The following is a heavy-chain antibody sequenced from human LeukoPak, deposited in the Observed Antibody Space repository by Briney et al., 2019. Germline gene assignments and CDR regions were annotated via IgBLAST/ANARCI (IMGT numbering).Heavy chain of an antibody. CDR3: ARGVNSQGTAMVLFDS. Sequence: ASVKVSCKASGHSFTNYYMHWVRQAPGQGLEWMGWMNPKSGNTGYLQKFQGRVTMTRDTSMSTAFMELSSLTSEDTAVYYCARGVNSQGTAMVLFDSWGQGSLVTVSA. V-gene: IGHV1-8*02. J-gene: IGHJ4*02. CDR2: MNPKSGNT. CDR1: GHSFTNYY. D-gene: IGHD5-18*01.